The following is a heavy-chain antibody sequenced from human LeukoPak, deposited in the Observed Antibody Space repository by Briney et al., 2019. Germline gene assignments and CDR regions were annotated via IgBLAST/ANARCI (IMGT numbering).Heavy chain of an antibody. CDR1: GFTFSSSW. CDR2: INGDGSST. Sequence: GGSLRLSCAAPGFTFSSSWMHCVRQAPGKGLVCVSRINGDGSSTKYADSVMGRFTISRDNAKNTLYLQMNSLRAEDTAVYYCAKELVVRAGDYFDYWGEGTLVTVSS. CDR3: AKELVVRAGDYFDY. V-gene: IGHV3-74*03. J-gene: IGHJ4*02. D-gene: IGHD2-2*01.